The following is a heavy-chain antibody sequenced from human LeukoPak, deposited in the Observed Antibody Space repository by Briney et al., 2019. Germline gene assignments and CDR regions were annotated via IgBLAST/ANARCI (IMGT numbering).Heavy chain of an antibody. V-gene: IGHV3-30*04. CDR1: GFPFSSYT. CDR3: ARLLVLAANDGCDF. D-gene: IGHD2-15*01. CDR2: ISHDGSNE. Sequence: GGSLRLSCVASGFPFSSYTMHWVRQAPGKGLEWVAFISHDGSNEGHADSVKGRFTISRDNSRSTVYLQMNSLRPEDTGVYFCARLLVLAANDGCDFWGQGTLVTVSS. J-gene: IGHJ4*02.